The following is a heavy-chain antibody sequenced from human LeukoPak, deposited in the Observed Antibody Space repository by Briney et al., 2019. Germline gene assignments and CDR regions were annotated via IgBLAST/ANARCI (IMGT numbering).Heavy chain of an antibody. CDR2: IFYSGST. CDR1: GGSISTSNYY. CDR3: ARDKWEPRYAFDI. D-gene: IGHD1-26*01. Sequence: SETLSLTCTVSGGSISTSNYYWGWIRQPPAKGLEWIGNIFYSGSTNYNPSLKSRVTISVDKSKTQFSLKLSSVTAADTAVYYCARDKWEPRYAFDIWGQGTMVTVSS. V-gene: IGHV4-39*07. J-gene: IGHJ3*02.